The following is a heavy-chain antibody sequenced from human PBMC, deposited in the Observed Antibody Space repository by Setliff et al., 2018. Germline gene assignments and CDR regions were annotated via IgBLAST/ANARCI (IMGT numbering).Heavy chain of an antibody. D-gene: IGHD6-13*01. Sequence: SETLSLTCTVSGGSISSSIYCWVWIRHPPGKGLAWIGSIYHSGSTYYNPILKSRVTISVDTSKNQFSLKLSSVTAADTAVYYCARRGRSSSWCQGYFDYWGQGTLVTVSS. CDR1: GGSISSSIYC. CDR2: IYHSGST. CDR3: ARRGRSSSWCQGYFDY. V-gene: IGHV4-39*01. J-gene: IGHJ4*02.